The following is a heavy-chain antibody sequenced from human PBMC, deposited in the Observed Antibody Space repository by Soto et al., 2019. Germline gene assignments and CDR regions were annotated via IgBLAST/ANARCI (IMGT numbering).Heavy chain of an antibody. CDR1: GYTFTSFY. CDR2: INPSGGST. J-gene: IGHJ4*02. V-gene: IGHV1-46*01. Sequence: ASVKVSCKASGYTFTSFYIHWVRQAPGQGLEWMGIINPSGGSTTYAQKFQGRVTMTRDTSTSTVYMDLSSLRSDDTAVYYCARDGSSGWYYWGKGTLVTVSS. CDR3: ARDGSSGWYY. D-gene: IGHD6-19*01.